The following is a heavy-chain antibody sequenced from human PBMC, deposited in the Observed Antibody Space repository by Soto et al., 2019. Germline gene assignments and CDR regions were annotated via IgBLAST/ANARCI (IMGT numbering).Heavy chain of an antibody. Sequence: ASVRVSCKASGYTFTSYYMHWVRQAPGQGLEWMGIINPSGGSTSYAQKFQGRVTMTRDTSTSTVYMELSSLRSEDTAVYYCARDVDDSSGYYYPLYDYWGQGTLVNVSS. CDR1: GYTFTSYY. CDR3: ARDVDDSSGYYYPLYDY. V-gene: IGHV1-46*01. D-gene: IGHD3-22*01. J-gene: IGHJ4*02. CDR2: INPSGGST.